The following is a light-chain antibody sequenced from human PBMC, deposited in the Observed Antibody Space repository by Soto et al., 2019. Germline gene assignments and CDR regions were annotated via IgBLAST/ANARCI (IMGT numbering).Light chain of an antibody. V-gene: IGKV3-15*01. J-gene: IGKJ5*01. CDR1: QSVTTY. CDR2: AS. CDR3: QQYNNWPQIT. Sequence: EVVLTQSPGTLSLSPGERASLSCRASQSVTTYLAWYQQKPGQAPRLLIYASTRATGIPARFSGSGSGTEFTLTISSLQSEDFAVYYCQQYNNWPQITFGQGTRLEIK.